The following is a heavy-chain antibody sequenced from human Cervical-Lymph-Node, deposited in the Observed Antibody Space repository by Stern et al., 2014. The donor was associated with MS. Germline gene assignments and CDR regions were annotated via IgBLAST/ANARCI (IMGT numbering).Heavy chain of an antibody. Sequence: QVQLVESGGEVKKPGASVKVSCKASGYTFTSYGISWVRQAPGQGLEWMGWISVHNDKTIYAQKVQGRVTMTTDTSTSTAYMELRNLRSEDTAVYFCTREEWDGMDVWGQGTTVTVSS. V-gene: IGHV1-18*01. J-gene: IGHJ6*02. CDR1: GYTFTSYG. CDR3: TREEWDGMDV. D-gene: IGHD3-3*01. CDR2: ISVHNDKT.